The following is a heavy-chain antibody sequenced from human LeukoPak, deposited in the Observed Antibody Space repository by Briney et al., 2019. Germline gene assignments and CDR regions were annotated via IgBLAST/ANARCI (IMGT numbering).Heavy chain of an antibody. D-gene: IGHD5-18*01. Sequence: ASVKVSCKASGYTFSSYGIVWVRQAPRQGLEWMGGITAGNGNTNYAQKVQGRVTMTTDTSTSTAYMELRSLRSDDTAVYFCARDLARGYSYGYNAFDIWGQGTMVTVSS. V-gene: IGHV1-18*01. CDR3: ARDLARGYSYGYNAFDI. J-gene: IGHJ3*02. CDR2: ITAGNGNT. CDR1: GYTFSSYG.